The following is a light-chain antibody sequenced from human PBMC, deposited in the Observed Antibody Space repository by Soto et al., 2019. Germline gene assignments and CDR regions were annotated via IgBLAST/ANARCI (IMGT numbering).Light chain of an antibody. CDR1: SSDVGVYNY. J-gene: IGLJ1*01. CDR2: EVS. V-gene: IGLV2-8*01. Sequence: QSALTQPPSASGSPGQSVTISCTGTSSDVGVYNYVSWYQQHPGKAPKLMIYEVSKRPSGVPDRFSGSKSGNTASLTVSGLQAEDEADYYCSSYAGSNKVFGTGTKLTVL. CDR3: SSYAGSNKV.